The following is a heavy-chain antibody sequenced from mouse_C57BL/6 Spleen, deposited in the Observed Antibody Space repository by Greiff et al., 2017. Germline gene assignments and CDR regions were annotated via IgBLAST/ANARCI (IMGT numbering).Heavy chain of an antibody. CDR2: ISDGGSYT. CDR1: GFTFSSYA. CDR3: ARDYYGSSLFAY. J-gene: IGHJ3*01. Sequence: EVMLVESGGGLVKPGGSLKLSCAASGFTFSSYAMSWVRQTPEKRLEWVATISDGGSYTYYPDNVKGRFTISRDNAKNNLYLQMSHLKSEDTAMYYCARDYYGSSLFAYWCQGTLVTVSA. V-gene: IGHV5-4*01. D-gene: IGHD1-1*01.